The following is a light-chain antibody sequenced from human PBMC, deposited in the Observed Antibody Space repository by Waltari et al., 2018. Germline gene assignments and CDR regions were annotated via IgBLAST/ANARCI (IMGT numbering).Light chain of an antibody. CDR1: SGSLSTTSS. CDR3: ALYMGSGIWV. Sequence: QTVVTQEPSLSVSPGGTVTLTCPLSSGSLSTTSSATCYQQTPGQAPRTLVYKANARSSGVPDRFSGSILGNTAALTITVAQADDESDYYCALYMGSGIWVFGGGTRLTVL. CDR2: KAN. J-gene: IGLJ3*02. V-gene: IGLV8-61*01.